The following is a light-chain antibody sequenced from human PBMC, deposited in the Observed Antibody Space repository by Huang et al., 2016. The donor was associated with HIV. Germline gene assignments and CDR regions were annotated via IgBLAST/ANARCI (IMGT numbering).Light chain of an antibody. CDR3: QQYNSWPLT. V-gene: IGKV3-15*01. CDR1: QSVSSN. CDR2: GVS. Sequence: ERVMRQSPATLSVSPGERATLSCRASQSVSSNLDWYQQKPGQAPRLLIYGVSTRATGSPARFSGSGSGTEFTLTISSLQSEDFAVYYCQQYNSWPLTFGGGTKVEIK. J-gene: IGKJ4*01.